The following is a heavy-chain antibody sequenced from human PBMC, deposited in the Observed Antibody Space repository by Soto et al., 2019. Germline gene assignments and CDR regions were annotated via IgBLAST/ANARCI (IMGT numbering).Heavy chain of an antibody. CDR3: AIGLRPLDAGVWFDL. Sequence: GASLKVSCKASGGTFSSYDINWVRQAPGQGLEWMGGIIPNCGTANYAQKFQGRVTITADASTSTAYMELSSLRSEDTAVYYCAIGLRPLDAGVWFDLWGQGTLVTVSS. CDR2: IIPNCGTA. CDR1: GGTFSSYD. D-gene: IGHD6-25*01. V-gene: IGHV1-69*13. J-gene: IGHJ5*01.